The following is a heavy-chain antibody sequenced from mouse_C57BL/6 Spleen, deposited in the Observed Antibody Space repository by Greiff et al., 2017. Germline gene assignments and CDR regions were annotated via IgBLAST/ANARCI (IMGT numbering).Heavy chain of an antibody. J-gene: IGHJ4*01. CDR1: GYTFPSYW. CDR3: TIYYGSIWDYARDY. CDR2: IHPNSGST. V-gene: IGHV1-64*01. D-gene: IGHD1-1*01. Sequence: QVQLQQPGAELVKPGASVKLSCKASGYTFPSYWMHWVKQRPGQGLEWIGMIHPNSGSTNYNEKFKSKDTLTVDKSSSTAYMQLRSLTSEDSAVYYGTIYYGSIWDYARDYWGQGTSVTVSS.